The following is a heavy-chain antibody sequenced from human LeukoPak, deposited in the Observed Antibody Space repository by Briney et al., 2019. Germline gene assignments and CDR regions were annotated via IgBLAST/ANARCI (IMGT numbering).Heavy chain of an antibody. CDR2: INGDASNT. Sequence: GGSLRLSCAASGLTFNSYWMHWVRQVAGKGLVWVARINGDASNTTYADSVKGRFTISRDNAKNTLYLQMNSLRAEDTAVYYCARGRGLGELAVASFDSWGQGTLVTVSS. CDR3: ARGRGLGELAVASFDS. J-gene: IGHJ4*02. CDR1: GLTFNSYW. V-gene: IGHV3-74*03. D-gene: IGHD6-19*01.